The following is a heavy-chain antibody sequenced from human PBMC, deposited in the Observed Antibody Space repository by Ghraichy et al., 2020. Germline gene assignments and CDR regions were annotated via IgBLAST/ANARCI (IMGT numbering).Heavy chain of an antibody. CDR1: GGSFSGYY. CDR2: INHSGST. J-gene: IGHJ6*02. Sequence: ETLSLTCAVYGGSFSGYYWSWIRQPPGKGLEWIGEINHSGSTNYNPSLKSRVTISVDTSKNQFSLKLSSVTAADTAVYYCARDHGNYYGMDVWGQGTTVTVSS. D-gene: IGHD1-14*01. CDR3: ARDHGNYYGMDV. V-gene: IGHV4-34*01.